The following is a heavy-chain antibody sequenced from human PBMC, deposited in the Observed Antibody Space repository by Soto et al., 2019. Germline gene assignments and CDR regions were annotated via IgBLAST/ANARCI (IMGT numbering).Heavy chain of an antibody. D-gene: IGHD4-4*01. CDR3: ARATTVTNGYNGMDV. J-gene: IGHJ6*02. CDR1: GGTFSSYA. Sequence: SVKVSCKASGGTFSSYAISWVRQAPGQGLEWMGGIIPIFGTANYAQKFQGRVTITAGESTSTAYMELSSLRSEDTAVYYCARATTVTNGYNGMDVWGQGTTVTVSS. V-gene: IGHV1-69*13. CDR2: IIPIFGTA.